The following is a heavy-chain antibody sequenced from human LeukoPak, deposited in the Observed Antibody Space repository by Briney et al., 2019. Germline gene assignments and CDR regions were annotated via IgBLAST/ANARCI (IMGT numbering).Heavy chain of an antibody. Sequence: SETLSLTCTVSGGSISSGDYYWSWIRQPPGKGLEWIGYIYYSGSTYYNPSLKSRVTISVDTSKNQFSLKLSSVTAADTAVYYCARVELWPYYDSSGYIDYWGQGTLVTVS. D-gene: IGHD3-22*01. V-gene: IGHV4-30-4*08. CDR2: IYYSGST. CDR3: ARVELWPYYDSSGYIDY. CDR1: GGSISSGDYY. J-gene: IGHJ4*02.